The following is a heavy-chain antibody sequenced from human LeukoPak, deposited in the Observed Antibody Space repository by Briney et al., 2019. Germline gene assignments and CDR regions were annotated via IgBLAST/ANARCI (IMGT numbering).Heavy chain of an antibody. Sequence: ASVKVSCKASGYTFTSYYIHWVRQAPGQGLEWMGIINPSGGSTSYAQKFQGRVTMTRDTSTSTDYMDLSSLRSEDTAVYYCARDPRITGTKESDYWGQGTLVTVSS. D-gene: IGHD1-7*01. CDR3: ARDPRITGTKESDY. CDR1: GYTFTSYY. V-gene: IGHV1-46*01. CDR2: INPSGGST. J-gene: IGHJ4*02.